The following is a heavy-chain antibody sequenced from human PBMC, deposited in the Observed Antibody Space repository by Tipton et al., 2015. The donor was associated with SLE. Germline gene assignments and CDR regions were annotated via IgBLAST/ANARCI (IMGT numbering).Heavy chain of an antibody. CDR1: GGSFSGYY. J-gene: IGHJ3*02. Sequence: TLSLTCAVYGGSFSGYYWSWIRQPPGKGLEWIGEINHSGSTNYNPSLQSRVTISVDTSKNQFSLKLSSVTAADTAVYYCARGLNGSWGGDAFDIWGQGTMVTVSS. V-gene: IGHV4-34*01. CDR2: INHSGST. CDR3: ARGLNGSWGGDAFDI. D-gene: IGHD1-26*01.